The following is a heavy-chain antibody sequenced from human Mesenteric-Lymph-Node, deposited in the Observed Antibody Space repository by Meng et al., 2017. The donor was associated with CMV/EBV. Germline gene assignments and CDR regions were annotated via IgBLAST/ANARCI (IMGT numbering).Heavy chain of an antibody. V-gene: IGHV1-18*01. D-gene: IGHD3-3*01. CDR1: YTVTSYA. J-gene: IGHJ5*02. CDR3: ARDNRVTIFGVVIHWFDP. CDR2: ITSYNNNT. Sequence: YTVTSYAISWVRQAPGQGLEWMGWITSYNNNTNYAQRLQGRVTMTTDTSTSTAYMELRSLRSDDTAVYYCARDNRVTIFGVVIHWFDPWGQGTLVTVSS.